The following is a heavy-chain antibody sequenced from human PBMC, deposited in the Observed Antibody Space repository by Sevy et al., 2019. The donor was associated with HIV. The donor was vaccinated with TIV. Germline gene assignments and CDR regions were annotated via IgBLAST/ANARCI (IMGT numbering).Heavy chain of an antibody. CDR3: ARDHVKDGEWGDYYDYAMDV. D-gene: IGHD4-17*01. CDR2: ISSSGDAI. Sequence: GGSLRLSCAASGFTFSDYYMSWIRQAPGKGLQWISYISSSGDAIYYADSVKGRFTISRDNAKNSLYLQMNSLRAEDTAVYYCARDHVKDGEWGDYYDYAMDVWGRGTTVTVSS. J-gene: IGHJ6*02. V-gene: IGHV3-11*01. CDR1: GFTFSDYY.